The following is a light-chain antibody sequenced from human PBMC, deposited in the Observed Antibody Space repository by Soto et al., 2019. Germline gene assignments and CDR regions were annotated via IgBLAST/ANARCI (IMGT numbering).Light chain of an antibody. CDR2: DAS. Sequence: EIVLTQSPATLSLSPGERATLSCRASQSVSSYLAWYQQKPGQAPRLLIYDASNRATGVPARFSGSGSGTDFTLTISSLEPEDFAVYYCQQRGNWPGTFGQGTNVDIK. J-gene: IGKJ1*01. CDR3: QQRGNWPGT. CDR1: QSVSSY. V-gene: IGKV3-11*01.